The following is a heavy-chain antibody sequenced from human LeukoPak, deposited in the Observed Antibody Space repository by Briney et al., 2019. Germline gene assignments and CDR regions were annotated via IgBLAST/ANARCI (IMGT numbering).Heavy chain of an antibody. Sequence: SETLSLTCTVSGGSISSYYWSWIRQPPGKGLEWIGYIYYSGSTNYNPSLKSRVTTSVDTSKNQFSLKLSSVTAADTAVYYCARGMTPHSFDYWGQGTLVTVSS. D-gene: IGHD1-20*01. V-gene: IGHV4-59*01. CDR1: GGSISSYY. CDR3: ARGMTPHSFDY. CDR2: IYYSGST. J-gene: IGHJ4*02.